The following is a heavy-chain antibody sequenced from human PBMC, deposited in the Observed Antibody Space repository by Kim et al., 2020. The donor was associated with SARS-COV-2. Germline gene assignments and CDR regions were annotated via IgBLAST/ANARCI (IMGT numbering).Heavy chain of an antibody. Sequence: ASVKVSCKASGYTFTSYAMHWVRQAPGQRLEWMGWINAGNGNTKYSQKFQGRVTITRDTSASTAYMELSSLRSEDTAVYYCATTLPPNYDILTGGGDGMDVWGQGTTVTVSS. D-gene: IGHD3-9*01. V-gene: IGHV1-3*01. CDR2: INAGNGNT. CDR1: GYTFTSYA. J-gene: IGHJ6*02. CDR3: ATTLPPNYDILTGGGDGMDV.